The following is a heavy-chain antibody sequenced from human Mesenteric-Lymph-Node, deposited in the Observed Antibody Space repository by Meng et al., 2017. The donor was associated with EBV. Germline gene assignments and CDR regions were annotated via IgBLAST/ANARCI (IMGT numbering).Heavy chain of an antibody. V-gene: IGHV4-61*01. CDR2: IFNSGST. Sequence: QGRVKGTCPGLVKPSETLSLTCPVSGDYVSSTRCYWSWIRQPPGRGLEWIGYIFNSGSTNYNPSLRSRATISVDTSRNQFSLTLNSVTAADTAVYYCARVSGPYYSPWFDPWGQGSLVTVSS. D-gene: IGHD2/OR15-2a*01. CDR3: ARVSGPYYSPWFDP. CDR1: GDYVSSTRCY. J-gene: IGHJ5*02.